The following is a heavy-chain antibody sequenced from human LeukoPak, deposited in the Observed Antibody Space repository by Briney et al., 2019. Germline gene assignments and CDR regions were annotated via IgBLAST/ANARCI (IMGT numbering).Heavy chain of an antibody. Sequence: ASVKVSCKASGYTFTSYGISWVRQAPGQGLEWMGRIIPILGIANYAQKFQGRVTITADKSTSTAYMELSSLRSEDTAVYYCARGCSGSSCSYYFDYWGQGTLVTVSS. CDR1: GYTFTSYG. J-gene: IGHJ4*02. CDR2: IIPILGIA. CDR3: ARGCSGSSCSYYFDY. D-gene: IGHD2-15*01. V-gene: IGHV1-69*04.